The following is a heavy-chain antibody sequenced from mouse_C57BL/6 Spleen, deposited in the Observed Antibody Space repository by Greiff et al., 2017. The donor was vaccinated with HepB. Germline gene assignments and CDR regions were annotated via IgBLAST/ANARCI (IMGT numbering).Heavy chain of an antibody. J-gene: IGHJ4*01. Sequence: VQLQQPGTELVKPGASVKLSCKASGYTFTSYWMHWVKQRPGQGLEWIGNINPSNGGTNYNEKFKSKATLTVDKSSSTAYMQLSSLTSEDSAVYYCARGNYGYLYAMDYWGQGTSVTVSS. V-gene: IGHV1-53*01. CDR3: ARGNYGYLYAMDY. CDR1: GYTFTSYW. D-gene: IGHD2-2*01. CDR2: INPSNGGT.